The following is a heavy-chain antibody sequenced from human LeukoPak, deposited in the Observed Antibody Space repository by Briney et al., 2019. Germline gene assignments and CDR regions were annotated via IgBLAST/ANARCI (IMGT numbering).Heavy chain of an antibody. CDR2: ISSSSNTT. CDR3: GTGQEWELMAFDY. J-gene: IGHJ4*02. D-gene: IGHD1-26*01. Sequence: GGSLRLSCAASGFTFSRYSMNWVRQAPGKGLEWVSYISSSSNTTYYADSVKGRFTISRDNAKNSLYLQMNSLRGEDTAVYYCGTGQEWELMAFDYWGQGTLVTVSS. CDR1: GFTFSRYS. V-gene: IGHV3-48*01.